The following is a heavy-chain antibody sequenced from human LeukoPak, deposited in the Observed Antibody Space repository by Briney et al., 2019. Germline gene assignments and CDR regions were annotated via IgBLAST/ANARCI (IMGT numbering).Heavy chain of an antibody. CDR2: FSGSGGST. CDR1: GFTFSSYA. CDR3: ARGDYYDSSGYNYYYYYMDV. D-gene: IGHD3-22*01. J-gene: IGHJ6*03. Sequence: GGSLRLSCAVSGFTFSSYAMSWVRQAPGKGLEWVSAFSGSGGSTYYADSVKGRFTISRENSKNTLFLQMNSLRAEDTPVYYCARGDYYDSSGYNYYYYYMDVWGKGTTVTVSS. V-gene: IGHV3-23*01.